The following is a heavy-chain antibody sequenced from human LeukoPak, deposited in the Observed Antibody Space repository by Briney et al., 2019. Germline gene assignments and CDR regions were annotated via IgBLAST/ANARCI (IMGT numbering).Heavy chain of an antibody. Sequence: GRSLRLSCAASGFIFSSYGMHWVRQAPGKGLEWVAVISYDGSNKYYADSVKGRFTISRDNSKNTLYLQMNSLRAEDTAVYYCAKDLSSGSMDVWGKGTTVTVSS. D-gene: IGHD2-15*01. CDR2: ISYDGSNK. CDR1: GFIFSSYG. J-gene: IGHJ6*04. CDR3: AKDLSSGSMDV. V-gene: IGHV3-30*18.